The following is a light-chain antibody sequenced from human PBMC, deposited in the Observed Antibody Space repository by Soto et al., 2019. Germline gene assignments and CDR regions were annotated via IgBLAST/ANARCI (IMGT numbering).Light chain of an antibody. J-gene: IGLJ1*01. CDR2: RNN. CDR3: QSLNV. V-gene: IGLV1-47*01. Sequence: QSVLTQPPSASGTPGQRVTISCSGSSSNIGSNYVYWYHQLPGTAPKLVIYRNNQRPSGVPDRISGSKSGTSASLAISGLRSEDEADYYCQSLNVFGTGTKLTVL. CDR1: SSNIGSNY.